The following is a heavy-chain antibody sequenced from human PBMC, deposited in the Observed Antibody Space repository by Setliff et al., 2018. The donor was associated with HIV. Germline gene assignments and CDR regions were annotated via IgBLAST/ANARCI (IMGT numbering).Heavy chain of an antibody. Sequence: SETLSLTCSVSGASISSGGYFWTWIRQPPGKGLEWVGFIYHSGTTYYNPSLKDRVTMSVDTFPNQFSLKLTSVTAADAAVYFCTREGSYYDRTGYWPVFDDWGQGTLVTVS. CDR1: GASISSGGYF. D-gene: IGHD3-22*01. V-gene: IGHV4-30-4*08. J-gene: IGHJ4*02. CDR3: TREGSYYDRTGYWPVFDD. CDR2: IYHSGTT.